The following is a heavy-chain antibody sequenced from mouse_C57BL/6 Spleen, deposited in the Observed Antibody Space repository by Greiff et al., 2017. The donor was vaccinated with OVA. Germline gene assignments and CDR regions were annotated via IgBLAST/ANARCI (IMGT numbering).Heavy chain of an antibody. Sequence: VQLQQPGAELVKPGASVKMSCKASGYTFTSYWITWVKQRPGQGLEWLGDIYPGSGSTNYNEKFKSKATLTVDTSSSTAYMQLSSLTAEDSAVYYCARKDHWYFDVWGTGTTVTVSS. CDR1: GYTFTSYW. CDR2: IYPGSGST. CDR3: ARKDHWYFDV. J-gene: IGHJ1*03. V-gene: IGHV1-55*01.